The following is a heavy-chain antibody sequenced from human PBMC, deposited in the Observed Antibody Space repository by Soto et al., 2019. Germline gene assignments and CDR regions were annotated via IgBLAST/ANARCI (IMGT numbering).Heavy chain of an antibody. Sequence: QVHLLLQSGAEVKKPGSSVKVSCKASGGTPSNSDISWVRQAPGQGLARVGGIIPVFGLVKYAQNFQGRVTITADESTNTAYMQLRSLGPDDTAVYYCSGGGIGVVGSRAYYGMDIWGQGPTVTVSS. V-gene: IGHV1-69*01. CDR1: GGTPSNSD. J-gene: IGHJ6*02. CDR2: IIPVFGLV. CDR3: SGGGIGVVGSRAYYGMDI. D-gene: IGHD3-22*01.